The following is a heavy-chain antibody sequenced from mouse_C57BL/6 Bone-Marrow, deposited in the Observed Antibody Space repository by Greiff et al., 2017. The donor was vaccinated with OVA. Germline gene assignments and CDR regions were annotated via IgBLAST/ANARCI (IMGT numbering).Heavy chain of an antibody. Sequence: QVQLQQSGAELARPGASVKMSCKASGYTFTSYRIHWVKQRPGQGLEWIGYIDPTNDYTTYNQKFKGKATLTADKSSSTAYMQLSSLTSEDSAVYYCTRGYYFDYWGQGTTLTVSS. CDR2: IDPTNDYT. J-gene: IGHJ2*01. V-gene: IGHV1-4*01. CDR3: TRGYYFDY. CDR1: GYTFTSYR.